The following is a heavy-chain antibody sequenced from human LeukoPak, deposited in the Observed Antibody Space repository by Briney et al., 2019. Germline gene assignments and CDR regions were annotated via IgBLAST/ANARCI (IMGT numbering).Heavy chain of an antibody. J-gene: IGHJ6*02. CDR2: ISSSGTYI. CDR3: VREVTAVILYGMDV. Sequence: PGGSLRLSCAASGFDFSAYSMNWVRQAPGKGLEWVSSISSSGTYISYIDSVKGRFTISRDNAKNTLYLQMNSLRAEDTAVYYCVREVTAVILYGMDVWGRGTTVTVSS. D-gene: IGHD4-11*01. CDR1: GFDFSAYS. V-gene: IGHV3-21*01.